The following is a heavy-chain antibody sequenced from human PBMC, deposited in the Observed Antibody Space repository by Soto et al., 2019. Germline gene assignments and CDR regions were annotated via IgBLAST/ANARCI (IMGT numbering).Heavy chain of an antibody. D-gene: IGHD3-22*01. V-gene: IGHV1-18*01. Sequence: ASVEVSCKASGYTFTSYGISWVRQAPRQGLEWMGWISAYNGNTNYAQKLQGRVTMTTDTSTSTAYMELRSLRSDDTAVYYCARYYDSSGYHLSGVDYWGQGTLVTSPQ. J-gene: IGHJ4*02. CDR3: ARYYDSSGYHLSGVDY. CDR1: GYTFTSYG. CDR2: ISAYNGNT.